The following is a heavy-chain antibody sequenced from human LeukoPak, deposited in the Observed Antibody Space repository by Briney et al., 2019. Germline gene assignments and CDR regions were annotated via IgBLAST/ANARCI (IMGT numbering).Heavy chain of an antibody. V-gene: IGHV3-9*01. D-gene: IGHD2-15*01. CDR2: ISWNSGSI. CDR3: AKDQQRYCSGGSCLNSFDY. CDR1: GFTFDDYA. Sequence: GRSLRLSCAASGFTFDDYAMHWVRQAPGKGLEWVSGISWNSGSIGYADSVKGRFTISRDNAKNYLYLQMNSLRAEDTAVYYCAKDQQRYCSGGSCLNSFDYWGQGTLVTVSS. J-gene: IGHJ4*02.